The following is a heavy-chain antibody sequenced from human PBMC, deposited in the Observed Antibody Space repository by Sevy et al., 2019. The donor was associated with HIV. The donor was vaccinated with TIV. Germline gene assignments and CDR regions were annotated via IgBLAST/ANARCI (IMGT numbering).Heavy chain of an antibody. CDR1: GGSISSYY. J-gene: IGHJ5*02. CDR3: ARGVRRSPGNWFDP. D-gene: IGHD6-13*01. CDR2: IYTSGST. V-gene: IGHV4-4*07. Sequence: SETLSLTCTVSGGSISSYYWSWIRQPAGKGLEWIGRIYTSGSTNYNPALKSRVTMSVDTSKNQFSLKLSSVTAADTAVYYCARGVRRSPGNWFDPWGQGTLVTVSS.